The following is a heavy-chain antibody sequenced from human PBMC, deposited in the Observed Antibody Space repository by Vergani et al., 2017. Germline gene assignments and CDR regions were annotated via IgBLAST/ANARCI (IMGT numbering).Heavy chain of an antibody. J-gene: IGHJ6*03. CDR1: GGSISSGGYY. D-gene: IGHD2-2*01. CDR3: ASGGPRCSSTSCYAGYYYYMDV. V-gene: IGHV4-31*03. Sequence: QVQLQESGPGLVKPSQTLSLTCTVSGGSISSGGYYWSWIRQHPGKGLEWIGYIYYSGSTYYNPSLKSRVTISVDTSKNQFSLKLSSVTAADTAVYYCASGGPRCSSTSCYAGYYYYMDVWGKGTTVTVSS. CDR2: IYYSGST.